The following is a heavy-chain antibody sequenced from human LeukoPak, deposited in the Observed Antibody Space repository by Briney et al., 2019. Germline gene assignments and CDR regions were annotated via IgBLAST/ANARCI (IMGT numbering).Heavy chain of an antibody. V-gene: IGHV4-59*01. CDR2: IYYSGST. CDR1: GGSISSYY. D-gene: IGHD4-17*01. J-gene: IGHJ3*02. Sequence: SETLSLTCTVSGGSISSYYWSWIRQPPGKGLEWIGYIYYSGSTNYNPSLKSRVTISEDTSKNQFSLKLSSVTAADTAVYYCAREGRATVAFDIWGQGTMVTVSS. CDR3: AREGRATVAFDI.